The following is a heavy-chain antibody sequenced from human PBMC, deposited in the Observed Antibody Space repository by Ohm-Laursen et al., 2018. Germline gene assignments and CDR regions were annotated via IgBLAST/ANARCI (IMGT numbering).Heavy chain of an antibody. CDR1: GFTFGTYG. CDR2: ISGNGDST. D-gene: IGHD4-17*01. CDR3: HKHDYDDYDIDY. J-gene: IGHJ4*02. V-gene: IGHV3-23*01. Sequence: SLRLSCAASGFTFGTYGMSWVRQAPGKGLEWVSAISGNGDSTYYADSVRDRFIISRDNSKNTLYLQMSSLRAEDTAIYYCHKHDYDDYDIDYWGQGTLVIVSS.